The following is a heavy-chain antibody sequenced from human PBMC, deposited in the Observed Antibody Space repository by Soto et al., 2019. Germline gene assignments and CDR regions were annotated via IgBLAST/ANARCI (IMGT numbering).Heavy chain of an antibody. D-gene: IGHD3-3*01. Sequence: ASVKVSCKASGYTLTSYGISWVRQAPGQGLEWMGWISAYNGNTNYAQKRQGRVTMTTDTSTSTAYMELRILRSDDTAVYYCAREYYDFCSGSYIRWFDPWGQETLLTVSS. J-gene: IGHJ5*02. V-gene: IGHV1-18*01. CDR3: AREYYDFCSGSYIRWFDP. CDR1: GYTLTSYG. CDR2: ISAYNGNT.